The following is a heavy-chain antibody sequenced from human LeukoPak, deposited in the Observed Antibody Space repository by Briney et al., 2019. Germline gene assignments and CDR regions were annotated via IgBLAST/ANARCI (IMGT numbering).Heavy chain of an antibody. CDR2: IWNDGGKK. D-gene: IGHD3/OR15-3a*01. J-gene: IGHJ1*01. Sequence: AWSLRLSCAASGFTFRTYGMYWVRQAPGKGLEWVAMIWNDGGKKNHADSVKGRFTISRDNSKDTLFLQMNSLRPEDTAVYYCAKGEFWTGQAEYFQHWGQGTLVTVSS. V-gene: IGHV3-33*03. CDR3: AKGEFWTGQAEYFQH. CDR1: GFTFRTYG.